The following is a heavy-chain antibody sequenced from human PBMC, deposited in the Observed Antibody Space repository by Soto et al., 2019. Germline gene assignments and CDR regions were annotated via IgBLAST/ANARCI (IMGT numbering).Heavy chain of an antibody. CDR2: ISSSSSYI. D-gene: IGHD6-13*01. CDR3: GREGIAAAPGY. CDR1: GFTFSSYS. V-gene: IGHV3-21*04. Sequence: EVQLVESGGGLVKPGGSLRLSCAASGFTFSSYSMNWVRQAPGKGLEWVSSISSSSSYIYYADSVKGRFTISRDNAKNSLYLQRNSPRAEDTAVYFCGREGIAAAPGYWGQGTLVTVSS. J-gene: IGHJ4*02.